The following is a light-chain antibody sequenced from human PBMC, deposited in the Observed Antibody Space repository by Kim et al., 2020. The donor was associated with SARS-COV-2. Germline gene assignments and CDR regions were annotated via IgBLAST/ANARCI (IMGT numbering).Light chain of an antibody. CDR2: RNN. CDR3: AAWDDSLSVWV. Sequence: SELTQPPSASGTPGQRVTISCSGSSSNIGSNYVYWYQQLPGTAPKLLIYRNNQRPSGVPDRFSGSKSGTSASLAISGLRSEDEADYYCAAWDDSLSVWV. J-gene: IGLJ3*02. CDR1: SSNIGSNY. V-gene: IGLV1-47*01.